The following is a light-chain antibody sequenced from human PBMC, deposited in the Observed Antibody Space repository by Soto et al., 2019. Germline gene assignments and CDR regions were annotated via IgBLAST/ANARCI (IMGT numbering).Light chain of an antibody. CDR2: GDT. V-gene: IGLV1-40*01. J-gene: IGLJ2*01. Sequence: QAVVTQPPSVSGAPGQRVTISCTGSGSNIGAGYDVHWYQQFPGTAPKLLVYGDTKRPSGVPDRFSGSKSGTSASLAITGLQAEDEADYYCQSFDSSLSASIFGGGTKVTVL. CDR1: GSNIGAGYD. CDR3: QSFDSSLSASI.